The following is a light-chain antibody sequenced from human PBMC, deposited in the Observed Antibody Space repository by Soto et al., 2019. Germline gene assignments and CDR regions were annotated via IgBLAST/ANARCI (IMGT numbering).Light chain of an antibody. V-gene: IGKV3-11*01. Sequence: EIVLTQSPATLSLSPGERATLSCRASQSVGIQLAWYQQKPGQTPRLLIYDASNRATGIPARFSGSGTVADFPLTITCLEPEDFAVYYWHHRHGWPATFGQGTKVEFK. J-gene: IGKJ1*01. CDR3: HHRHGWPAT. CDR1: QSVGIQ. CDR2: DAS.